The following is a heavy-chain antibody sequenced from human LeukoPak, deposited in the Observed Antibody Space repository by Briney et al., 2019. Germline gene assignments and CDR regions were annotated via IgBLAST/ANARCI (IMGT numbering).Heavy chain of an antibody. CDR1: GFTFSTYE. Sequence: GGSLRLSCAASGFTFSTYEMNWVRQAPGKGLEWVSYITDSGRTIYYADSVKGRFTISRDNAKNSLFLQMNSLRAEDTAVYYCARGEVVTASLPDYFYYYMDVWGKGTTVTISS. V-gene: IGHV3-48*03. D-gene: IGHD2-21*02. CDR3: ARGEVVTASLPDYFYYYMDV. J-gene: IGHJ6*03. CDR2: ITDSGRTI.